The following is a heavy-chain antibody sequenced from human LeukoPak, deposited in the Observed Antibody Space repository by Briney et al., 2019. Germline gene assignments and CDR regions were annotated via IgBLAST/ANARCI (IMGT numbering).Heavy chain of an antibody. CDR3: AKVERYYYDSSGSNFDY. J-gene: IGHJ4*02. D-gene: IGHD3-22*01. CDR2: IKKDGSKK. CDR1: GFNFGRIFY. V-gene: IGHV3-7*01. Sequence: GGSLRLSCVGSGFNFGRIFYMTWVRPAPGKGLEWVANIKKDGSKKYYVDSVKGRFTISRDNSKNTLYLQMNSLRAEDTAVYYCAKVERYYYDSSGSNFDYWGQGTLVTVSS.